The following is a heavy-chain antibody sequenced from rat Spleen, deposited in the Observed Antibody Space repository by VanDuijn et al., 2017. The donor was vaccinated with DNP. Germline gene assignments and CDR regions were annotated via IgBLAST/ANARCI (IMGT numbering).Heavy chain of an antibody. J-gene: IGHJ3*01. D-gene: IGHD1-4*01. CDR3: ATVGRAPGAY. CDR1: GFILSNYY. V-gene: IGHV5-27*01. CDR2: TSTGSGSA. Sequence: EVQLVESGGGLVQPGRSLKLSCAASGFILSNYYMAWVRQAPTKGLEWVAYTSTGSGSAHYRDSVKGRFTISRDNAKSTLYLQMDSLRSEDTATYYCATVGRAPGAYWGQGTLVTVSS.